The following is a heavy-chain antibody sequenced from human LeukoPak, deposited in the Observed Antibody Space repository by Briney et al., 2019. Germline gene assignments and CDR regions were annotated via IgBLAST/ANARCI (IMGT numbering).Heavy chain of an antibody. Sequence: GASVKVSCKASGYTXTGYYMHGVRQAPGQGLEWMGWINPNSGGTNYAQKFQGRVTMTRDTSISTAYMELSRLRSDDTAVYYCARDGYGSGYYYYGMDVWGQGTTVTVSS. V-gene: IGHV1-2*02. CDR1: GYTXTGYY. J-gene: IGHJ6*02. CDR3: ARDGYGSGYYYYGMDV. CDR2: INPNSGGT. D-gene: IGHD3-10*01.